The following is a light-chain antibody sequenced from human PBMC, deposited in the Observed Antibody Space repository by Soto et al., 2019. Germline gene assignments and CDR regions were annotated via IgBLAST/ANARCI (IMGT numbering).Light chain of an antibody. CDR3: QQYNNWPPWT. Sequence: EILMTQSPPTLSVSPGERATLSFSASQSVSSNLAWYQQKPGQAPRLLIYGASTRATGIPARFSGSGSGTEFTLTIRSLQSEDFAVYYCQQYNNWPPWTCGQGTKGDIK. CDR2: GAS. V-gene: IGKV3-15*01. CDR1: QSVSSN. J-gene: IGKJ1*01.